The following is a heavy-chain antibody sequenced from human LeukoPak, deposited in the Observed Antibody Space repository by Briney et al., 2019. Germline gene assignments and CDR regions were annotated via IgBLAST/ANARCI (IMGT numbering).Heavy chain of an antibody. J-gene: IGHJ4*02. D-gene: IGHD3-22*01. CDR3: ARGLLSRDYDSSGIGY. CDR2: IYYTGSI. CDR1: GASISSGDYY. V-gene: IGHV4-30-4*01. Sequence: TSSETLSLTCTVSGASISSGDYYWNWIRQSPGKGLEWIGYIYYTGSIYYNPSLKSRFIISVDTSKNQFSLNLSSVTAADTAVYYCARGLLSRDYDSSGIGYWGQGTLVTVSS.